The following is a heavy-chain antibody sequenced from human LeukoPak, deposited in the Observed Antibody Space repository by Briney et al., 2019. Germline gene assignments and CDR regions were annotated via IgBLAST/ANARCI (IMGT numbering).Heavy chain of an antibody. CDR1: GGSFSGYY. Sequence: NTSETLSLTCAVYGGSFSGYYWSWIRQPPGKGLEWIGEINHSGSTNYNPSLKSRVTISVDTSKNQFSLKLSSVTAADTAVYYCAREVTSGYYYGSGSYYPTGFMADYWGQGTLVTVSS. J-gene: IGHJ4*02. D-gene: IGHD3-10*01. CDR3: AREVTSGYYYGSGSYYPTGFMADY. V-gene: IGHV4-34*01. CDR2: INHSGST.